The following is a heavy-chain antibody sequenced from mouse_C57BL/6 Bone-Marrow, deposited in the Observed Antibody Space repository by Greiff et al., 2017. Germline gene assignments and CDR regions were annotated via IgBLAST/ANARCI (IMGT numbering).Heavy chain of an antibody. V-gene: IGHV5-6*02. D-gene: IGHD2-3*01. J-gene: IGHJ1*03. CDR2: ISSGGSYT. CDR3: ARHDDGYIYWYFDV. Sequence: EVMLVESGGDLVKPGGSLILSCAASGFTFSSYGMSWVRQTPDKRLEWVATISSGGSYTYYPDSVKGRFTISRDNAKNTLYLQMSSLKSEDTAMYYCARHDDGYIYWYFDVWGTGTTVTVSS. CDR1: GFTFSSYG.